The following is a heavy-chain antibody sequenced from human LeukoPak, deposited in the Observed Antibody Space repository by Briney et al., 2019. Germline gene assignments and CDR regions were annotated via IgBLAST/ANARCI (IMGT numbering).Heavy chain of an antibody. D-gene: IGHD2-2*01. CDR1: GFMFPDYH. Sequence: GGSLRLSCAVSGFMFPDYHMYWVRQAPGKGLEWVAFISYNGGYKYYVDSVKGRFAISRDNSNSMLFLQMNNLRAGDTAVYYCAREYASAFDYWGQGTLVTVSS. CDR2: ISYNGGYK. V-gene: IGHV3-30*09. J-gene: IGHJ4*02. CDR3: AREYASAFDY.